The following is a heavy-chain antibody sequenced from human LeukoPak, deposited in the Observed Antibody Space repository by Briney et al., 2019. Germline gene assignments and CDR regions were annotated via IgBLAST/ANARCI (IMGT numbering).Heavy chain of an antibody. CDR3: ARGPLVTTSDYYYYMDV. Sequence: SETLSLTCAVYGGSFSGYYWSWIRQPPGKGLEWIGEINHSGSTNYNPSLKSRVTISVDTSKNQFSLKLSSVTAADTAVYYCARGPLVTTSDYYYYMDVWGKGTTVTVSS. J-gene: IGHJ6*03. D-gene: IGHD4-11*01. CDR1: GGSFSGYY. V-gene: IGHV4-34*01. CDR2: INHSGST.